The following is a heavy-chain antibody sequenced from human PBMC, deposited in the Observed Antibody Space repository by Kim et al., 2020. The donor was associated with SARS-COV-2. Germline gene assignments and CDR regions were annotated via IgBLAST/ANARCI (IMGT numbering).Heavy chain of an antibody. CDR1: GYTFSGYA. J-gene: IGHJ4*02. CDR3: ARATSVNEPYCRGATCTLIRAPGMFDY. D-gene: IGHD2-8*02. Sequence: SVKVSCKPSGYTFSGYAIAWVRQAPGQGLEWMGWINTYNGHTNFAQKFQGRVTMTTDTSTSTAYMDLRSLRTDDTAMYYCARATSVNEPYCRGATCTLIRAPGMFDYWGQGTLVTISS. V-gene: IGHV1-18*01. CDR2: INTYNGHT.